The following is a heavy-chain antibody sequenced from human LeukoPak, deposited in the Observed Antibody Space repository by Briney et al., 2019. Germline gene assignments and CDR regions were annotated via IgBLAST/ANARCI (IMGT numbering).Heavy chain of an antibody. J-gene: IGHJ1*01. V-gene: IGHV1-2*02. CDR3: ARDLASGLPQFQH. D-gene: IGHD5-18*01. Sequence: ASVKVSCKASGYTFTVYNMHWVRQAPGQGLEWMGWINPNSGGTNYAQKFQGRVTMTRDTSISTAYMELSRLRSDDTAVYYCARDLASGLPQFQHWGQGTLVTVSS. CDR2: INPNSGGT. CDR1: GYTFTVYN.